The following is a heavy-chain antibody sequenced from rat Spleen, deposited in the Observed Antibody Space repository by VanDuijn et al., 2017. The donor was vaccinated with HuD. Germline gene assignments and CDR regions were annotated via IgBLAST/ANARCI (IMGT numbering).Heavy chain of an antibody. D-gene: IGHD5-1*01. CDR2: ITSSGTGA. J-gene: IGHJ2*01. Sequence: EVQLVESGGGLARPGRSLKLSCAASGFTFSDYYMAWVRQAPTKGLEWVASITSSGTGAYYVDSVKGRFTISRDNAKSTLYLQMNSLRSEDTATYYCARLTGGHFDYWGQGVMGTVSS. CDR1: GFTFSDYY. CDR3: ARLTGGHFDY. V-gene: IGHV5-22*01.